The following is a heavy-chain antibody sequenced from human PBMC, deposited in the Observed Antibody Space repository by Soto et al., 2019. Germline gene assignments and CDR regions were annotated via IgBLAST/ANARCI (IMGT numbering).Heavy chain of an antibody. CDR2: ISGSGDST. J-gene: IGHJ4*02. CDR1: GFTFSSYA. Sequence: GGSLRLSCAASGFTFSSYAMSWVRQAPGKGLEWVSAISGSGDSTYYADSVKGRFTISRDNSKNTLYLQMNSLRAEDTAVYYCAIQRADQLLCPFHYWGKGTLVTVSS. CDR3: AIQRADQLLCPFHY. V-gene: IGHV3-23*01. D-gene: IGHD2-2*01.